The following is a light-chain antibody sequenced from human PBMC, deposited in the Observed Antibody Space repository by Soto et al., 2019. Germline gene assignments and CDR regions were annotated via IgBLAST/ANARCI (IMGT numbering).Light chain of an antibody. CDR3: QQYGSSPWT. V-gene: IGKV3-20*01. CDR1: QSVSSSY. Sequence: EIVLTQSPGTLPLSPGERATLSCRASQSVSSSYLAWYQQKPGQAPRPLIYGASSRAIGIPDRFSGSRSGTDFTLTISRLEPEDCAVYYCQQYGSSPWTFGQGTKVEIK. CDR2: GAS. J-gene: IGKJ1*01.